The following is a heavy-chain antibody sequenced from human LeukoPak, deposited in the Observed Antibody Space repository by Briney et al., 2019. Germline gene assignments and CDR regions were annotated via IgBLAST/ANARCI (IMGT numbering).Heavy chain of an antibody. D-gene: IGHD4-17*01. CDR3: AKVLGLRALDY. J-gene: IGHJ4*02. CDR2: ISSSTNTI. Sequence: PGGSLRLSCAASGFTISSYNMNWVRQAPGKGLEWVSYISSSTNTIYYADSVKGRFTMSRDNAKNSLYLQMNSLRAEDTAVYYCAKVLGLRALDYWGQGTLVTVSS. CDR1: GFTISSYN. V-gene: IGHV3-48*04.